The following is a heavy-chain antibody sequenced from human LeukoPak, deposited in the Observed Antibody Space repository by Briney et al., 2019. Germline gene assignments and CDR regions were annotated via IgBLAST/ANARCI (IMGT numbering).Heavy chain of an antibody. Sequence: GGSLRLSCAASGFTFSSYWKSWVGQPPGKGLKWLANINKDGSKKHYVDSVKGRFTISRDNAKNSLYLQMNSLRAEDTAVYYCARSGYSGYRGGYYYYYGMDVWGQGTTVTVSS. V-gene: IGHV3-7*01. J-gene: IGHJ6*02. CDR2: INKDGSKK. CDR3: ARSGYSGYRGGYYYYYGMDV. D-gene: IGHD5-12*01. CDR1: GFTFSSYW.